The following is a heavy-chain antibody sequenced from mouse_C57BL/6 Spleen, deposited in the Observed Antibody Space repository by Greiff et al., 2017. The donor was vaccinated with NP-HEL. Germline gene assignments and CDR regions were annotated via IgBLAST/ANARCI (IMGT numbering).Heavy chain of an antibody. CDR1: GYTFTSYW. CDR3: AREEGLRLRYFDY. Sequence: QVQLQQSGAELVKPGASVKLSCKASGYTFTSYWMHWVKQRPGQGLEWIGMIHPNSGSTNYNEKFKSKATLTVDKSSSTAYMQLSSLTSEDSAVYYCAREEGLRLRYFDYWGQGTTLTVSS. CDR2: IHPNSGST. D-gene: IGHD3-2*02. J-gene: IGHJ2*01. V-gene: IGHV1-64*01.